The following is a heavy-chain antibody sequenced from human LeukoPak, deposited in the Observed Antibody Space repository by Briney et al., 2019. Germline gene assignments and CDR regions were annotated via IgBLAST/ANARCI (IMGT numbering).Heavy chain of an antibody. CDR3: ARGYDILTGYYIPGA. CDR1: GFTFSSYS. J-gene: IGHJ5*02. D-gene: IGHD3-9*01. Sequence: GGSLRLSCAASGFTFSSYSMNWVRQAPGKGLEWVSSISSSSSYIYYADSVKGRFTISRDNAKNSLYLQMNSLRAEDTAVYYCARGYDILTGYYIPGAWGQGTLVTVSS. V-gene: IGHV3-21*01. CDR2: ISSSSSYI.